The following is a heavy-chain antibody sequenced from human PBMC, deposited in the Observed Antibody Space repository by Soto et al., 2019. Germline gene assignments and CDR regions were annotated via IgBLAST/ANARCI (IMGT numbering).Heavy chain of an antibody. CDR1: GYTFTSYY. CDR3: ARAVDSRGYNLR. Sequence: XSLKNTCKASGYTFTSYYMHWGRQAPGQGVVWLGMINPSGGRASYAQKFQGRDNMTSDTSPSTGYLELSSLRSEDTAVYFCARAVDSRGYNLRWGQGTLVTVSS. CDR2: INPSGGRA. D-gene: IGHD3-22*01. V-gene: IGHV1-46*01. J-gene: IGHJ1*01.